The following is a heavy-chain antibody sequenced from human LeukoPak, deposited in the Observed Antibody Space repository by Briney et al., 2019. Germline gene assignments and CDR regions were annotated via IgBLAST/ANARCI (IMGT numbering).Heavy chain of an antibody. D-gene: IGHD1-26*01. J-gene: IGHJ4*02. CDR3: ARDSIWGSGTYGFDY. Sequence: ASVKVSCKASGYTFTSYLIHWVRQAPGQRLEWMGWINVGNDNTKYSQNFQGRVTITRDTCASTAYMELSSLRSEDTAVYYCARDSIWGSGTYGFDYWGQGALVTVSS. V-gene: IGHV1-3*01. CDR1: GYTFTSYL. CDR2: INVGNDNT.